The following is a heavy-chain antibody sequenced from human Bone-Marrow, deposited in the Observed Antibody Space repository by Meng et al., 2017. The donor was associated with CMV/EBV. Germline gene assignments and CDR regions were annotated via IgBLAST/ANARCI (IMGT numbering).Heavy chain of an antibody. D-gene: IGHD1-14*01. Sequence: GESLKISCAASGFTFSDYYMSWIRQAPGKGLEWVSYISSSGSTIYYEDSVKGRFTISRDSANNSLYLQMNSLRAEDTAVYYCAREFAPRTYYCGMDVWGQGTTVTVSS. CDR1: GFTFSDYY. V-gene: IGHV3-11*01. J-gene: IGHJ6*02. CDR2: ISSSGSTI. CDR3: AREFAPRTYYCGMDV.